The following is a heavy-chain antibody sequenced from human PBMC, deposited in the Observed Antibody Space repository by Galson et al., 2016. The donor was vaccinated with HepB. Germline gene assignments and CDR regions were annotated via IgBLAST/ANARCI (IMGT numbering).Heavy chain of an antibody. CDR3: ARDIGP. CDR2: IYSRGST. V-gene: IGHV3-53*01. J-gene: IGHJ5*02. Sequence: SLRLPCAASGFTVNNNYMRWVRQAPGKGLEWGSLIYSRGSTSFADSVKGRSTISTDNSKNTQYPQMNSLRVEDTAVYFCARDIGPVGQGTLVTVSS. CDR1: GFTVNNNY.